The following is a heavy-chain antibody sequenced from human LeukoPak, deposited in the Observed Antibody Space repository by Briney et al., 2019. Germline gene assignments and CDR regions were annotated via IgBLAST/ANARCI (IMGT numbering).Heavy chain of an antibody. Sequence: SETLSLTCAVYGGSFSTYYWTWIRQPPGKGLEWIGEINHSGSTYSNPSLKSRVTISLDTSKNQFSLKLNSVTAADTAVYYCARVRKGNDAFDIWGQGTMVTVSS. CDR2: INHSGST. D-gene: IGHD3-3*01. CDR1: GGSFSTYY. J-gene: IGHJ3*02. V-gene: IGHV4-34*01. CDR3: ARVRKGNDAFDI.